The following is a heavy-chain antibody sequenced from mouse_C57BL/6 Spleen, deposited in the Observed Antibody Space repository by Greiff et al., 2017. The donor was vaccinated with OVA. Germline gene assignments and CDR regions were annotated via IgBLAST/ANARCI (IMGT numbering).Heavy chain of an antibody. CDR2: IDPGTGGT. V-gene: IGHV1-15*01. CDR3: TRDCEPFSY. Sequence: QVQLQQSGAELVRPGASVTLSCKASGYTFTDYEMTWVKQTPVHGLEWIGAIDPGTGGTDYNQKFKGKATLTADKSSSTAYMELRSLTSEDSAVYYCTRDCEPFSYWGQGTLVTVSA. J-gene: IGHJ3*01. CDR1: GYTFTDYE.